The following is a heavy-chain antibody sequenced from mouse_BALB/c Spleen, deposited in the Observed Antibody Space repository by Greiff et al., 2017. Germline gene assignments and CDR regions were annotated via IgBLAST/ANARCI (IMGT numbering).Heavy chain of an antibody. D-gene: IGHD2-4*01. Sequence: DVKLVESGGGLVKLGGSLKLSCAASGFTFSSYYMSWVRQTPEKRLELVAAINSNGGSTYYPDTVKGRFTISRDNAKNTLYLQMSSLKSENTALYYCARHEGLRAWFAYWGQGTLVTVSA. J-gene: IGHJ3*01. V-gene: IGHV5-6-2*01. CDR3: ARHEGLRAWFAY. CDR2: INSNGGST. CDR1: GFTFSSYY.